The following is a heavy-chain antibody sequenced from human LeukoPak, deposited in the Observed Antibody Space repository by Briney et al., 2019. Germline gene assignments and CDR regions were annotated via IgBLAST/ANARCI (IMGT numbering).Heavy chain of an antibody. V-gene: IGHV1-69*05. Sequence: SVKVSCKAFGGSFSSEAISWVRRVPGQGLEWMGGIIPIFGTANYAQKFQGRVTITTDDSTSTAYMEVSSLRSEDTAVYYCGRKAGDCGGGSCYAIDYWGQGTLVTVSS. CDR3: GRKAGDCGGGSCYAIDY. J-gene: IGHJ4*02. D-gene: IGHD2-15*01. CDR2: IIPIFGTA. CDR1: GGSFSSEA.